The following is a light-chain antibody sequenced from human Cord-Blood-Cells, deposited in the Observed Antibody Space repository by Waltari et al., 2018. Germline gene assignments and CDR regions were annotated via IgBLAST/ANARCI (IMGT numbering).Light chain of an antibody. J-gene: IGKJ1*01. CDR1: QSVSSSY. CDR2: GAS. CDR3: QQYGSSPPT. Sequence: IVLTQSPGTLSLSPGERATLSCRASQSVSSSYLAWYQQKPGQAPRLLIYGASSRATGIPDRFSGSGSETDFTLTISRLEPEDCAVYYWQQYGSSPPTFGQGTKVEIK. V-gene: IGKV3-20*01.